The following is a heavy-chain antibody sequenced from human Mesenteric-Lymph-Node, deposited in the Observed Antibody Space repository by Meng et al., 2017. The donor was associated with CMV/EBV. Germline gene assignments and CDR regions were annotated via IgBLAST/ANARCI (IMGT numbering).Heavy chain of an antibody. V-gene: IGHV2-5*08. CDR1: GFSRYNPGKY. Sequence: FCGFSRYNPGKYGCWFRQAPGEALEWRARIYWDSDERYRASLKNRRSITKDTAKSRVVLTMTNMDPVDTATYYCAHGLNNWNGGVFDYWGPGILVTVSS. CDR2: IYWDSDE. J-gene: IGHJ4*02. D-gene: IGHD1-20*01. CDR3: AHGLNNWNGGVFDY.